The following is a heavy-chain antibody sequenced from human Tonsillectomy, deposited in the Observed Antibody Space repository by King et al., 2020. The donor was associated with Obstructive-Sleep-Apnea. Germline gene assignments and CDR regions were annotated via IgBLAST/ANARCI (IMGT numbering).Heavy chain of an antibody. D-gene: IGHD6-13*01. CDR3: ARDPSSSLDY. J-gene: IGHJ4*02. CDR2: IWWDGSRQ. Sequence: VQLVESGGGVVQAGRSLRLSCTPSGFTFSSHGMHWVRQAPGKGLEWVAAIWWDGSRQCYADSVKGRFTVSRDDSKSTLYLQMNSLRAEDTAVYYCARDPSSSLDYGGQGTRVTVSS. V-gene: IGHV3-33*01. CDR1: GFTFSSHG.